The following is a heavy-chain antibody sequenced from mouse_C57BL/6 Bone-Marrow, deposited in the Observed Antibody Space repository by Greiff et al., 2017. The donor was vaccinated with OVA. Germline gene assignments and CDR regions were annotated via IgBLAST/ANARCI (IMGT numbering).Heavy chain of an antibody. D-gene: IGHD1-1*01. CDR3: ARGYGSRRDWYFDV. CDR2: IYPGSGNT. J-gene: IGHJ1*03. V-gene: IGHV1-66*01. Sequence: VQLMESGPELVKPGASVKISCKASGYSFTSYYIHWVKQRPGQGLEWIGWIYPGSGNTKYNEKFKGKATLTADTSSSTAYMQLSSLTSEDSAVYYCARGYGSRRDWYFDVWGTGTTVTVSS. CDR1: GYSFTSYY.